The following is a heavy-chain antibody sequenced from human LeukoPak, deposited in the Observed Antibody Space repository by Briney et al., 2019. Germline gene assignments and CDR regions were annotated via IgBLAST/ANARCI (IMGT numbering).Heavy chain of an antibody. D-gene: IGHD3-10*01. J-gene: IGHJ3*02. V-gene: IGHV4-34*01. CDR3: AREDYYGSGSYYPPLVNDAFDI. CDR2: IYHSGST. Sequence: SETLSLTCAVYGGSFSGYYWSWIRQPPGKGLEWIGSIYHSGSTYYNPSLKSRVTISVDTSKNQFSLKLSSVTAADTAVYYCAREDYYGSGSYYPPLVNDAFDIWGQGTMVTVSS. CDR1: GGSFSGYY.